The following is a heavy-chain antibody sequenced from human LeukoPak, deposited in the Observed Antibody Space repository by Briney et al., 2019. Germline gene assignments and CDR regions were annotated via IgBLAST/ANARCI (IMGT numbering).Heavy chain of an antibody. Sequence: GGSLRLSCAASVFTFNTFRMTWVRQAPGKGLECVANIEQDGSEKYCVDSVKGRFNIPRHNPKNPLYLQVNSLRAEDTAIYYCARSFYGEDYWGQGTLVTVSS. CDR2: IEQDGSEK. V-gene: IGHV3-7*05. CDR3: ARSFYGEDY. D-gene: IGHD1-26*01. CDR1: VFTFNTFR. J-gene: IGHJ4*02.